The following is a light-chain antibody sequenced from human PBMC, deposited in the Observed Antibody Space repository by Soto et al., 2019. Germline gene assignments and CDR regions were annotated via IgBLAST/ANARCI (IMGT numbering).Light chain of an antibody. J-gene: IGKJ1*01. CDR2: GAS. CDR1: NNVSSNL. Sequence: TVLTQSPGTLSLSPGERATLSCRASNNVSSNLLVWYQQHPRQAPRLLIYGASSRATGIPDGFSGSGSGTDFSLTSRRLEPDDFEVYYCQKYGNFWTFGQATKVEIK. V-gene: IGKV3-20*01. CDR3: QKYGNFWT.